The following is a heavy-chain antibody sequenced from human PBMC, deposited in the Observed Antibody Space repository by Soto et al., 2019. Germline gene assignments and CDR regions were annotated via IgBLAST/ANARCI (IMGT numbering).Heavy chain of an antibody. V-gene: IGHV4-34*01. CDR3: GRLEGLATISYYFDY. Sequence: SETLSLTCAVYGGSFSGYYWSWIRQPPGKGLEWIGEINHSGSTNYNPSLESRVTISVDKSKNQFSLKLMSVSAADTAVYYCGRLEGLATISYYFDYWGQGALVTXSS. J-gene: IGHJ4*02. CDR2: INHSGST. D-gene: IGHD3-9*01. CDR1: GGSFSGYY.